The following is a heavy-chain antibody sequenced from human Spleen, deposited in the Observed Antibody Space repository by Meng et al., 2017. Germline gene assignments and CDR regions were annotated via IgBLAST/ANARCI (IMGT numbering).Heavy chain of an antibody. CDR2: ISSSGSTI. Sequence: VQLVESGGGVVHPGRSLRLSCAASGFTFSDYYMSWIRQAPGKGLEWVSYISSSGSTIYYADSVKGRFTISRDNAKNSLYLQMNSLRAEDTAVYYCARWREDGFAAFDIWGQGTMVTVSS. CDR1: GFTFSDYY. D-gene: IGHD3-10*01. J-gene: IGHJ3*02. V-gene: IGHV3-11*01. CDR3: ARWREDGFAAFDI.